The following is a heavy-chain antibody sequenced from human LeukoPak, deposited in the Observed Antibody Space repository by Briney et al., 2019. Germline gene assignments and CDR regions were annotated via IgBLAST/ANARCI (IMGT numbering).Heavy chain of an antibody. CDR2: ITGSGDYT. J-gene: IGHJ4*02. Sequence: PGGSLRLSCAGSRFTFSNYAMSWVRQAPGKGLEWVSAITGSGDYTDYADSVKGRFTISRDNSRNTAFLQMNSLRAEDTAVYYCAKDDAWLRYGEWSQGTLVTVSS. V-gene: IGHV3-23*01. D-gene: IGHD3-10*01. CDR1: RFTFSNYA. CDR3: AKDDAWLRYGE.